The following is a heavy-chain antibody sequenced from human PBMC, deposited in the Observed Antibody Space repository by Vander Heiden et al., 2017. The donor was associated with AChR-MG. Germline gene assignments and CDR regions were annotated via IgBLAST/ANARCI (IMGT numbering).Heavy chain of an antibody. J-gene: IGHJ5*02. CDR2: IVVGSGNT. D-gene: IGHD3-22*01. CDR3: AAGSGRRDSSGYRFDP. V-gene: IGHV1-58*01. Sequence: QMQLVQSGPEVKKPGTSVKVSCKASGFTFTSSAVQWVRQARGQRLEWIGWIVVGSGNTNYAQKFQERVTITRDMSTSTAYMELSSLRSEDTAVYYCAAGSGRRDSSGYRFDPWGQGTLVTVSS. CDR1: GFTFTSSA.